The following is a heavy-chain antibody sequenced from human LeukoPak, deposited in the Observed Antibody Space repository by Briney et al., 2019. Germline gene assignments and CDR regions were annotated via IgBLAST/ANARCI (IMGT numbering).Heavy chain of an antibody. CDR1: GFTFSSYS. Sequence: GRSLRLSCAASGFTFSSYSMNWVRQAPGKGLEWVSSISSSSSYIYYADSVKGRFTISRDNAKNSLYLQMNSLRAEDTAVYYCARAGRRWLHVDYFDYWGQGTLVTVSS. D-gene: IGHD5-24*01. CDR3: ARAGRRWLHVDYFDY. V-gene: IGHV3-21*01. J-gene: IGHJ4*02. CDR2: ISSSSSYI.